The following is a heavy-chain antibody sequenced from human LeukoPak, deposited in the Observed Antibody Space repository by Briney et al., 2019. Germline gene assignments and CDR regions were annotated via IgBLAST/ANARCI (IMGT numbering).Heavy chain of an antibody. J-gene: IGHJ3*02. CDR1: GGSISSYY. CDR2: IYYSGST. CDR3: ARGITMVRGVLPSDAFDI. V-gene: IGHV4-59*08. D-gene: IGHD3-10*01. Sequence: SETLSLTCTVSGGSISSYYWSWIRQPPGKGLEWIGYIYYSGSTNYNPSLKSRVTISVDTSKNQFSLKLSSVTAADTAVYYCARGITMVRGVLPSDAFDIWGQGTMVTVSS.